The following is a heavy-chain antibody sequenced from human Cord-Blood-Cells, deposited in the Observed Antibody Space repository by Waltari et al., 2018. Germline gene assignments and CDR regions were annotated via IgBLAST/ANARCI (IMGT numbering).Heavy chain of an antibody. CDR2: ISSSSSYI. V-gene: IGHV3-21*01. J-gene: IGHJ4*02. CDR3: ARDQRNFDY. Sequence: EVQLVESGGGLVKPGGSLSLSCAASGFTFRSYSMNWVRQAPGKGLEWVASISSSSSYIYYADSVKGRFTISRDNAKNSLDLQMNSLRAEDTAVYYCARDQRNFDYWGQGTLVTVSS. CDR1: GFTFRSYS.